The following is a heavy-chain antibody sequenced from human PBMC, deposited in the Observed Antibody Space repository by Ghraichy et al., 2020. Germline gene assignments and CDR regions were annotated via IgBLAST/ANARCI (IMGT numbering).Heavy chain of an antibody. D-gene: IGHD2-15*01. J-gene: IGHJ4*02. Sequence: TLSLTCTVSGYSISSGYYWGWIRQPPGKGLEWIGSIYHSGSTYYNPSLKSRVTISVDTSKNQFSLKLSSVTAADTAVYYCARADPPGRVVAATGTDYWGQGTLVTVSS. V-gene: IGHV4-38-2*02. CDR1: GYSISSGYY. CDR3: ARADPPGRVVAATGTDY. CDR2: IYHSGST.